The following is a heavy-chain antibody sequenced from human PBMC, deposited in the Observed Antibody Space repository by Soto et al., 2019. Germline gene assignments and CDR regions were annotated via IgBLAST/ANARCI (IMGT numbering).Heavy chain of an antibody. V-gene: IGHV1-8*01. CDR2: ISPDSGKT. D-gene: IGHD2-8*01. CDR1: GYSLTDNG. CDR3: ARVYGYYYYYLDV. J-gene: IGHJ6*03. Sequence: ASVKVSCKASGYSLTDNGITWVRQASGQGLEYVGWISPDSGKTDYAQKFQGRVTMTRDTSINTVYMELSSLRSDDTAVYYCARVYGYYYYYLDVWGKGTTVTLSS.